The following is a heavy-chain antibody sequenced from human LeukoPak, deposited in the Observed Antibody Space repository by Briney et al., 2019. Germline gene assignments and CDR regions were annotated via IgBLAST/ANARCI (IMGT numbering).Heavy chain of an antibody. CDR3: TRDRGTYNWFDP. CDR2: IDKKDNLYAT. D-gene: IGHD2-15*01. CDR1: GFTFSGSA. V-gene: IGHV3-73*01. J-gene: IGHJ5*02. Sequence: GGSLRLSCVASGFTFSGSAVHWVRQSSGKGLEWVGHIDKKDNLYATAYAESVKGRFTISRDDSKDAAFLHMDSLKTEDTALYYCTRDRGTYNWFDPWGQGTLVTVSS.